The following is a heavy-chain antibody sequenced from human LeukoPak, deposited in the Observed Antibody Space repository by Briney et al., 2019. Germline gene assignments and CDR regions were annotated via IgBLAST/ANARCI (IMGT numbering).Heavy chain of an antibody. J-gene: IGHJ4*02. CDR3: ATGSGLGYCSSTSCYTFDY. D-gene: IGHD2-2*02. V-gene: IGHV3-30*02. Sequence: GGSLRLSCAASGFTFSSYGMHWVRQAPGKGLEWVAFIRYDGSNKYYADSVKGRFTISRDNSKNTLYLQMNSLRAEDTAVYYCATGSGLGYCSSTSCYTFDYWGQGTLVTVSS. CDR1: GFTFSSYG. CDR2: IRYDGSNK.